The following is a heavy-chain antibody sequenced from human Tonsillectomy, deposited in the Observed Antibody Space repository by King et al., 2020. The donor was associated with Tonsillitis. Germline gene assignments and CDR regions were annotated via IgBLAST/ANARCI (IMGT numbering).Heavy chain of an antibody. CDR1: GGSISNYY. CDR3: ARMYTRPNYFDY. D-gene: IGHD1-14*01. V-gene: IGHV4-59*08. Sequence: QLQESGPGLVKPSETLSLTCTVSGGSISNYYWTWIRQPPGKGLEWIGYIYYSGGTNYNPSLKSRVTISVDTSKNQFSLKLSSVTAADTAVYYCARMYTRPNYFDYWGQGTLVTVSS. J-gene: IGHJ4*02. CDR2: IYYSGGT.